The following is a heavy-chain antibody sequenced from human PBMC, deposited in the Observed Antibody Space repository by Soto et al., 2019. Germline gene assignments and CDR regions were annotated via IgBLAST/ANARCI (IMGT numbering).Heavy chain of an antibody. J-gene: IGHJ6*01. CDR1: GFIFSSSW. D-gene: IGHD2-2*02. V-gene: IGHV3-7*03. CDR2: IKPDGSEV. Sequence: LRLSCAASGFIFSSSWMTWVRQAPGKGLEWVANIKPDGSEVYYADSMKGRFTISRDNARNSLYLQMSSLRAEDTAVYYCARESLLKSIPIYRYFYYAMDVWGQGTTVTVYS. CDR3: ARESLLKSIPIYRYFYYAMDV.